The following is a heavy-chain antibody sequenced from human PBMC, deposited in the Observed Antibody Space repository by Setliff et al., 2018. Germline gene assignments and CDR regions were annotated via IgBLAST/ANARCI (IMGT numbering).Heavy chain of an antibody. J-gene: IGHJ4*02. CDR3: ARDFLGQWGGKGGLDY. D-gene: IGHD6-19*01. CDR2: VRPDNGET. CDR1: GYTFTGHF. V-gene: IGHV1-2*06. Sequence: ASVKVSCKASGYTFTGHFMHWVRQAPGEGLEWMGRVRPDNGETNYAQKFQGRVTMTRDTSTSTVYVELSSLRSEDTAVYYCARDFLGQWGGKGGLDYWGQGTLVTSPQ.